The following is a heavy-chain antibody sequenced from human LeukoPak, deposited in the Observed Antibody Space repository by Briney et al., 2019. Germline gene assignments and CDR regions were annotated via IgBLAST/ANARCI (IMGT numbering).Heavy chain of an antibody. V-gene: IGHV1-18*01. CDR3: ARVLRYFDWYYMDV. J-gene: IGHJ6*03. CDR1: GYTFTSYG. CDR2: ISAYNGNT. Sequence: ASVKVSCKASGYTFTSYGISWVRQAPGQGLEWMGWISAYNGNTNYAQKLQGRVTMTTDTSTSTAYMELRSLRSDDTAVYYCARVLRYFDWYYMDVWGKGTTVTISS. D-gene: IGHD3-9*01.